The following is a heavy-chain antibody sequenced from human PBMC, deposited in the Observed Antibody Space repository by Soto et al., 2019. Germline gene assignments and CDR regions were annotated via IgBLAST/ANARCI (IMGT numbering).Heavy chain of an antibody. CDR1: GGSFSGYY. Sequence: KASETLSLTCAVYGGSFSGYYWSWIRQPPGKGLEWIGEINHSGSTNYNPSLKSRVTISVDTSKNQFSLKLSSVTAADTAVYYCASSEGGYWGQGTLVTVSS. D-gene: IGHD3-16*01. CDR2: INHSGST. CDR3: ASSEGGY. J-gene: IGHJ4*02. V-gene: IGHV4-34*01.